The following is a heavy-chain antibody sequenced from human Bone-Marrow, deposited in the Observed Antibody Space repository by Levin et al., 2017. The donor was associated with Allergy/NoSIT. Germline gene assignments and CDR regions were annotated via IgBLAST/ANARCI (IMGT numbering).Heavy chain of an antibody. CDR3: AKDGAWGLRDGDYFDY. D-gene: IGHD1-26*01. Sequence: GESLKISCAASGFTFSSYAMSWVRQAPGKGLEWVSAISGSGGSTYYADSVKGRFTISRDNSKNTLYLQMNSLRAEDTAVYYCAKDGAWGLRDGDYFDYWGQGTLVTVSS. CDR2: ISGSGGST. CDR1: GFTFSSYA. J-gene: IGHJ4*02. V-gene: IGHV3-23*01.